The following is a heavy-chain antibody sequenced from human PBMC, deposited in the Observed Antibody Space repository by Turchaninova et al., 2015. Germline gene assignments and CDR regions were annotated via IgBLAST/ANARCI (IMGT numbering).Heavy chain of an antibody. CDR2: INTGNGNT. CDR1: GYTFTSYT. Sequence: GASVKVSCKASGYTFTSYTMHWGSQAPGKRIEWMGWINTGNGNTKYSQKFQGRVTITRDTSASTAHMELTSLRSEDTAVYYCARGRTSGYPDWFDPWGQGTLVTVSS. D-gene: IGHD3-16*02. J-gene: IGHJ5*02. V-gene: IGHV1-3*04. CDR3: ARGRTSGYPDWFDP.